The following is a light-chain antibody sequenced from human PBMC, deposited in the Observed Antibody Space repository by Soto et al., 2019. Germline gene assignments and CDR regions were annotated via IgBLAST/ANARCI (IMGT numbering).Light chain of an antibody. CDR1: QSISSW. Sequence: DIQMTQSPSTLSASVGDRVTITCRASQSISSWLAWYQQKPGKAPKLLIYDASSLESGVPSRFSGSGSGTEFTLTISSLQPDDFATYYCQQYNSSWTFGQGTKGDIK. V-gene: IGKV1-5*01. CDR3: QQYNSSWT. J-gene: IGKJ1*01. CDR2: DAS.